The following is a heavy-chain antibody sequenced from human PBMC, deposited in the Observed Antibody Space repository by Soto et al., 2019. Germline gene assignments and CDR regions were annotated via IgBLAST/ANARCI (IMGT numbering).Heavy chain of an antibody. CDR1: GFTFDDYA. J-gene: IGHJ3*02. CDR2: ISWNSGSI. D-gene: IGHD6-13*01. V-gene: IGHV3-9*01. Sequence: EVQLVESGGGLVQPGRSLRLSCAASGFTFDDYAMHWVRQAPGKGLEWVSGISWNSGSIGYADSVKGRFTISRDNAKNSLYLQMNSLRAEDTALYYCAKCIAAAVTGAFDIWGQGTMVTVSS. CDR3: AKCIAAAVTGAFDI.